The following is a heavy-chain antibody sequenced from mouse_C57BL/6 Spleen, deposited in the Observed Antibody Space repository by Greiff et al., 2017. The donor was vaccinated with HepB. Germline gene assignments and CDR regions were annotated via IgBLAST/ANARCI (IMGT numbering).Heavy chain of an antibody. CDR1: GFTFSSYA. V-gene: IGHV5-9-1*02. CDR3: TRGGYGNYPHWYFDV. CDR2: ISSGGDYI. D-gene: IGHD2-1*01. Sequence: DVHLVESGEGLVKPGGSLKLSCAASGFTFSSYAMSWVRQTPEKRLEWVAYISSGGDYIYYADTVKGRFTISRDNARNTLYLQMSSLKSEDTAMYYCTRGGYGNYPHWYFDVWGTGTTVTVSS. J-gene: IGHJ1*03.